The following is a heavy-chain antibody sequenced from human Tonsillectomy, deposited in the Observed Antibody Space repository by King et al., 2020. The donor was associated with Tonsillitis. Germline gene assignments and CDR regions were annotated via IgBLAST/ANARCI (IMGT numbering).Heavy chain of an antibody. CDR3: ARDPDWADDAFDI. D-gene: IGHD3-9*01. J-gene: IGHJ3*02. Sequence: VQLVESGGGLVQPGGSLRLSCAASGFFFSSYEMNWVRQAPGKGPEGGSYISNSCTTIYYAYSVKGRFNISRDNAKNSLYLQMNSLRAEDTAVYYCARDPDWADDAFDIWGQGTMVTVSS. CDR2: ISNSCTTI. V-gene: IGHV3-48*03. CDR1: GFFFSSYE.